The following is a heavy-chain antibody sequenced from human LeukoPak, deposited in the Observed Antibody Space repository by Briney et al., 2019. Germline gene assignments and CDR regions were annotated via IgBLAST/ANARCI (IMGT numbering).Heavy chain of an antibody. J-gene: IGHJ6*02. V-gene: IGHV1-69*13. Sequence: SVKVSCKASGYTFTSYGISWVRQAPGQGLEWMGGIIPIFGTANYAQKFQGRVTITADESTSTAYMELSSLRSEDTAVYYCARVRGLQLGGSYYYYYGMDVWGQGTTVTVSS. CDR2: IIPIFGTA. D-gene: IGHD5-18*01. CDR3: ARVRGLQLGGSYYYYYGMDV. CDR1: GYTFTSYG.